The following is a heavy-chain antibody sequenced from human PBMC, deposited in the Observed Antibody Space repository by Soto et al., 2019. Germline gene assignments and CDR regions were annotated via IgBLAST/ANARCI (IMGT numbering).Heavy chain of an antibody. Sequence: GGSLRLSCAAFGFPFSSYVMSWVRQAPGKGLEWVSGISGGGSNTFYADYVKCRFTISRDNSKNTLLLQMNSLGAEDTAVYYCAKDSNKYSSSLRGRYFDYWGQGIGVTVSS. V-gene: IGHV3-23*01. D-gene: IGHD4-4*01. CDR2: ISGGGSNT. CDR1: GFPFSSYV. J-gene: IGHJ4*02. CDR3: AKDSNKYSSSLRGRYFDY.